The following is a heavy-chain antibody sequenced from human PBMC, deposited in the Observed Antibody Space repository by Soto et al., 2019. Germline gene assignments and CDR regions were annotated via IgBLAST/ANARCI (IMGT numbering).Heavy chain of an antibody. D-gene: IGHD1-26*01. J-gene: IGHJ4*02. CDR3: ARGGWELQGDY. Sequence: SETLSLTCTVSGGSISSGGYYWSWIRQHPGKGLEWIGYIYYSGSTYYNPSLKSRVTISVDTSKNQFSLKLSSVTAADTAVYYCARGGWELQGDYWGQGTLVTVS. CDR1: GGSISSGGYY. CDR2: IYYSGST. V-gene: IGHV4-31*03.